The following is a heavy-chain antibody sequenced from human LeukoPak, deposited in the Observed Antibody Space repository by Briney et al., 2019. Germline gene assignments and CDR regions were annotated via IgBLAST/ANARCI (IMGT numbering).Heavy chain of an antibody. V-gene: IGHV4-59*08. D-gene: IGHD5-18*01. CDR2: IYYSGST. CDR3: ARHQLRLPYYFDY. CDR1: GGSISSYY. Sequence: SETLSLTCTVSGGSISSYYRSWIRQPPGKGLEWIGYIYYSGSTNYNPSLKSRVTISVDTSKNQFSLKLSSVTAADTAVYYCARHQLRLPYYFDYWGQGTLVAVSS. J-gene: IGHJ4*02.